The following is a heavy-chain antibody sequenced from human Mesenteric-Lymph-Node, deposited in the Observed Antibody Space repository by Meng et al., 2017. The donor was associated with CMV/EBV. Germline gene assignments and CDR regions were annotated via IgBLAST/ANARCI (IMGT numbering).Heavy chain of an antibody. V-gene: IGHV4-34*01. CDR3: ARGSSYDILTGYFDY. CDR1: GGSFSGYY. J-gene: IGHJ4*02. Sequence: QVQLHQWGSGLLKPSETLSVTCAVYGGSFSGYYWNWIRQSPEKGLEWIGEINHSGSTTYNPSFTSRIIISVDTSTNQISLNMSSVTGADTAVYYCARGSSYDILTGYFDYWGQGALVTVSS. D-gene: IGHD3-9*01. CDR2: INHSGST.